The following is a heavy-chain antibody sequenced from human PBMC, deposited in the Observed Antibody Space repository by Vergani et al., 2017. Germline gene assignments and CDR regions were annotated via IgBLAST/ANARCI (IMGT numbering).Heavy chain of an antibody. J-gene: IGHJ4*02. CDR2: IKQDGSEK. Sequence: EVQLVESGGGLVQPGGSLRLSCAASGFMFSNYWMNWVRQAPGKGLEWVANIKQDGSEKYYVDSVRGRFTISRDNAKNSLYLQMNSLRAEDTAVYYCAANFDFWGQGTLVTVSS. V-gene: IGHV3-7*01. CDR1: GFMFSNYW. D-gene: IGHD4/OR15-4a*01. CDR3: AANFDF.